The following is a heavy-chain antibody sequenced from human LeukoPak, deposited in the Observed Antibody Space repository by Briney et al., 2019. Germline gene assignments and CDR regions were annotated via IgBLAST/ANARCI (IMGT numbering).Heavy chain of an antibody. CDR3: ARFDNDFWSGYQKDAFDI. D-gene: IGHD3-3*01. CDR2: INPNSGGT. Sequence: EASVKVSCKASGYTFTGYYMHWVRQAPGQGLEWMGWINPNSGGTNYAQKFQGRVTMTRDTSISTAYMELSRLRSDDTAVYYCARFDNDFWSGYQKDAFDIWGQGTMVTVSS. CDR1: GYTFTGYY. J-gene: IGHJ3*02. V-gene: IGHV1-2*02.